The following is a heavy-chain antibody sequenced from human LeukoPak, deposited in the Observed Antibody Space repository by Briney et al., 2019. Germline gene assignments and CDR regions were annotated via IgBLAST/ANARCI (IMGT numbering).Heavy chain of an antibody. V-gene: IGHV5-51*01. CDR3: ARPRAARPKTGFWFDP. CDR2: IYPGDSDT. J-gene: IGHJ5*02. CDR1: GYSFTSYW. D-gene: IGHD6-6*01. Sequence: GESLKISCKGSGYSFTSYWIGWVRQMPGKGLEWMGIIYPGDSDTRYSPSFQGQVTISADKSISTAYLQWSSLKASDTATYYCARPRAARPKTGFWFDPWGQGTLVTVSS.